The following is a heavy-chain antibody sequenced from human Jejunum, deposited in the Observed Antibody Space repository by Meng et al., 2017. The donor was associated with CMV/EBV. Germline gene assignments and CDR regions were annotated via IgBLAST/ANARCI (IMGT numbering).Heavy chain of an antibody. Sequence: CAASGFTFSGSWMHWVRQAPGKGLVWVSRINGDGSSISYADSVKGRFTISRDNAKNTLYLQMNSLRAEDTAVYYCARLKSGYGNFDYWGQGTLVTVSS. D-gene: IGHD5-12*01. CDR3: ARLKSGYGNFDY. J-gene: IGHJ4*02. CDR2: INGDGSSI. V-gene: IGHV3-74*01. CDR1: GFTFSGSW.